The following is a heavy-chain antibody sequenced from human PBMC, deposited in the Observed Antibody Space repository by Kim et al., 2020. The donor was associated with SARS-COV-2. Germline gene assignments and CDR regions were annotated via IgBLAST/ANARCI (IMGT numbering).Heavy chain of an antibody. CDR2: ISGSGGST. D-gene: IGHD3-10*01. V-gene: IGHV3-23*01. CDR3: AKRPQEWFGESHLTWFDP. J-gene: IGHJ5*02. CDR1: GFTFSSYA. Sequence: GGSLRLSCAASGFTFSSYAMSWVRQAPGKGLEWVSAISGSGGSTYYADSVKGRFTISRDNSKNTLYLQMNSLRAEDTAVYYCAKRPQEWFGESHLTWFDPWGQGTLVTVSS.